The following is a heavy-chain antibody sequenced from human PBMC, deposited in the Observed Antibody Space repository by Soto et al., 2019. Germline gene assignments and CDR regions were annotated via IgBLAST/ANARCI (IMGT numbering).Heavy chain of an antibody. V-gene: IGHV5-51*01. Sequence: GESLKISCKGSGYSFTSYWIGWVRQMPGKGLEWMGIIYPGDSDTRYSPSFQGQVTISADKSISTAYLQWSSLKASDTAMYYCARQPYYCASRGYLYYFDYWGQGTLVTVSS. CDR2: IYPGDSDT. D-gene: IGHD3-22*01. CDR1: GYSFTSYW. J-gene: IGHJ4*02. CDR3: ARQPYYCASRGYLYYFDY.